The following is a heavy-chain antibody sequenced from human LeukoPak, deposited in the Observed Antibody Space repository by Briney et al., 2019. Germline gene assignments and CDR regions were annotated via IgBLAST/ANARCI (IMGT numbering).Heavy chain of an antibody. Sequence: ASVKVSCKASGYTFTSYGISWVRPAPGQGLEWMGWISAYNGNTNYAQKLQGRVTMTTDTSTSTAYMELRSLRSDDTAVYYCARIPPSPDYYDSSGYYYLGWWAFDYWGQGTLVTVSS. CDR2: ISAYNGNT. CDR1: GYTFTSYG. J-gene: IGHJ4*02. CDR3: ARIPPSPDYYDSSGYYYLGWWAFDY. V-gene: IGHV1-18*01. D-gene: IGHD3-22*01.